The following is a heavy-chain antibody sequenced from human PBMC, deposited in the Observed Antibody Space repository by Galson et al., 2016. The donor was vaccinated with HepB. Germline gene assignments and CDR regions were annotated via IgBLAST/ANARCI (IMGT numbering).Heavy chain of an antibody. D-gene: IGHD2-2*03. Sequence: SLRLSCAASGFAFSDFYMSWIRQAPGKGLEWVSYISDSGNNTFYADSVKGRFTISRDNSKNTLYLQMNSLRAEDTAVYYCARVFGYCSSTSCSNWFDPWGQGTLVTVSS. CDR2: ISDSGNNT. CDR3: ARVFGYCSSTSCSNWFDP. J-gene: IGHJ5*02. CDR1: GFAFSDFY. V-gene: IGHV3-11*04.